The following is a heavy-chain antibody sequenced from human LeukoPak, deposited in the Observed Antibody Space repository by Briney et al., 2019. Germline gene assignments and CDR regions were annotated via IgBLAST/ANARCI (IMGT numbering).Heavy chain of an antibody. CDR3: AGGHRNWLLSWFDP. D-gene: IGHD3-9*01. V-gene: IGHV4-34*01. CDR2: INDSENT. CDR1: GGSFSGSY. Sequence: SETLSLTCAVYGGSFSGSYWSWIRRPPGKGLEWLGEINDSENTNYNPSLKSRVTISIDTSKNQFSLTLTSVTAADTAVYYCAGGHRNWLLSWFDPWGRGTLVTVSS. J-gene: IGHJ5*02.